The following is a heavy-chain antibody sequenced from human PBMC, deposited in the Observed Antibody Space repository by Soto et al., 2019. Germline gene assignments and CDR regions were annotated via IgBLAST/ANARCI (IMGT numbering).Heavy chain of an antibody. CDR2: IYYSGTT. CDR1: GYSISSSNW. D-gene: IGHD1-26*01. CDR3: ARREIQGPIDY. Sequence: QVQLQESGPGLVKPSDTLSLTCAVSGYSISSSNWWGWIRQPPGKGLEWIGYIYYSGTTYYNPSLKSRVTMSVDTSQNQFSLKLTSLTAVDTAVYYCARREIQGPIDYWGQGTLVTVSS. J-gene: IGHJ4*02. V-gene: IGHV4-28*01.